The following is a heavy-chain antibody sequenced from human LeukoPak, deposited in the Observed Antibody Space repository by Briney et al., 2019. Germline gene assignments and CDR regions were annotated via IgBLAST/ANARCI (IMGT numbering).Heavy chain of an antibody. CDR1: GGSFSGYY. V-gene: IGHV4-34*01. Sequence: ETLSLTCAVYGGSFSGYYWSWIRQPPGKGLEWIGEINHSGSTNYNPSLKSRVTISVDTSKNQFSLKLSSVTAADTAVYYCARRPVRGYYGYWGQGTLVTVSS. D-gene: IGHD3-3*01. CDR2: INHSGST. CDR3: ARRPVRGYYGY. J-gene: IGHJ4*02.